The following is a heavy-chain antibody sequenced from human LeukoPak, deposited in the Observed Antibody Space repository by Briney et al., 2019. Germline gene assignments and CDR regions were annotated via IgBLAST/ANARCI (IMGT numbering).Heavy chain of an antibody. D-gene: IGHD1-7*01. CDR3: ARGLVLGDLELFNYYYMDV. V-gene: IGHV3-7*01. CDR2: IKQDGSEK. J-gene: IGHJ6*03. Sequence: GGSLRLSCAASGFTFRSYNMNWVRQAPGKGLEWVTNIKQDGSEKHYVDTVKGRFTISRDNAKKSLFLQMDSLRADDTAVYFCARGLVLGDLELFNYYYMDVWGKGTTVTVSS. CDR1: GFTFRSYN.